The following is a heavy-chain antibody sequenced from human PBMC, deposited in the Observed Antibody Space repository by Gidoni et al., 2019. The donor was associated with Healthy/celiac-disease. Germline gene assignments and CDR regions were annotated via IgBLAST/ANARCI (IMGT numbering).Heavy chain of an antibody. CDR3: ARDRLMGLSGYDAFDI. V-gene: IGHV3-21*01. CDR2: ISSSSSYI. Sequence: EVQLVESGGGLVKPGGSLRLSCAASGFTFSRYSMNWVRQAPGKGLEWVSSISSSSSYIYYADSVKGRFTISRDNAKNSLYLQMNSLRAEDTAVYYCARDRLMGLSGYDAFDIWGQGTMVTVSS. D-gene: IGHD3-22*01. CDR1: GFTFSRYS. J-gene: IGHJ3*02.